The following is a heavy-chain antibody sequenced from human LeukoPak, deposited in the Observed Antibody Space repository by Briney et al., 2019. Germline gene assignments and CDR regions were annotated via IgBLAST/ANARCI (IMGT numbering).Heavy chain of an antibody. CDR3: AKADGYGPDGMFYFQH. D-gene: IGHD6-13*01. Sequence: GGSLRLSCAASGFTFADYTMHWVRQAPGKGLEWVSLISCDGGSTYYADSVKGRFTISRDNSKNSLYLQMNSLRTEDTALYYCAKADGYGPDGMFYFQHWGQGTLVTVSS. V-gene: IGHV3-43*01. CDR1: GFTFADYT. CDR2: ISCDGGST. J-gene: IGHJ1*01.